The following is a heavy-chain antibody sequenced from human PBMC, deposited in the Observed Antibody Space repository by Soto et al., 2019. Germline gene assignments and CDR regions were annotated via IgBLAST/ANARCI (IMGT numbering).Heavy chain of an antibody. CDR1: GFTFSSYG. V-gene: IGHV3-30*18. J-gene: IGHJ5*02. CDR2: ISYDGSNK. D-gene: IGHD3-3*01. Sequence: SLRLSCAASGFTFSSYGMHWVRQAPGKGLEWVAVISYDGSNKYYADSVKGRFTISRDNSKNTLYLQMNSLRAEDTAVYYCAKGLYDFWSGYPPYNWFDPWGQGTLVTVS. CDR3: AKGLYDFWSGYPPYNWFDP.